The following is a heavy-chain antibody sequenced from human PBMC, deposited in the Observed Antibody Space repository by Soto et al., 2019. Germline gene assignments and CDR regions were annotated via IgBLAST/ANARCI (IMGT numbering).Heavy chain of an antibody. V-gene: IGHV1-24*01. D-gene: IGHD6-19*01. J-gene: IGHJ4*02. CDR1: GYTLTELS. CDR2: FDPEDGET. CDR3: ATEPQVGAGYSSGWYGSH. Sequence: ASVKVSCKVSGYTLTELSMHWVRQAPGKGLEWMGGFDPEDGETIYAQKFQGRVTMTEDTSTDTAYMELSSLRSEDTAVYYCATEPQVGAGYSSGWYGSHWGQGTLVTVSS.